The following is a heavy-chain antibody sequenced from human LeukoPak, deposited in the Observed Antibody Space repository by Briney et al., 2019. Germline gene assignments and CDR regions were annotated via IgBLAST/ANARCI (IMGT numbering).Heavy chain of an antibody. Sequence: VSVKVSCKASGYTFTSYAMHWVRQAPGQRLEWMGWINAGNGNTKYSQKFQGRVTITRDTSASTAYMELSSLRSEDTAVYYCARSLEIVVHADYYGMDVWGQGTTVTVSS. J-gene: IGHJ6*02. CDR3: ARSLEIVVHADYYGMDV. CDR1: GYTFTSYA. D-gene: IGHD3-22*01. CDR2: INAGNGNT. V-gene: IGHV1-3*01.